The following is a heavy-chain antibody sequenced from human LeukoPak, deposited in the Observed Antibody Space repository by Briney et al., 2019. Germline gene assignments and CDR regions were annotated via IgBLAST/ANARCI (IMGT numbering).Heavy chain of an antibody. CDR2: VSYDGSNK. CDR1: GFTFSSYA. Sequence: TGGSLRLSCAASGFTFSSYAMSWVRQAPGKGPEWVAVVSYDGSNKYYADSVKDRFTISRDNSKNTLYLQMNSLRVEDTAVYYCAKVYCSGGSCYGTGNYYYMDVWGKGTTVTISS. J-gene: IGHJ6*03. D-gene: IGHD2-15*01. CDR3: AKVYCSGGSCYGTGNYYYMDV. V-gene: IGHV3-30*18.